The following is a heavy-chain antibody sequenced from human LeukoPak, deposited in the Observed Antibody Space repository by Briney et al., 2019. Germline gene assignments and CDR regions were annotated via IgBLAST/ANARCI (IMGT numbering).Heavy chain of an antibody. CDR3: AKVSGAVPRYWYFDL. V-gene: IGHV3-30*18. CDR1: GFTFSSYG. D-gene: IGHD7-27*01. CDR2: ISYDGSNK. J-gene: IGHJ2*01. Sequence: GRSLRLSCAASGFTFSSYGMHWVRQAPGKGLEWVAVISYDGSNKYYADSVKGRFTISRDNSKNTLYLQMNSLRAEDTAVYYCAKVSGAVPRYWYFDLWGRGTLVTVSS.